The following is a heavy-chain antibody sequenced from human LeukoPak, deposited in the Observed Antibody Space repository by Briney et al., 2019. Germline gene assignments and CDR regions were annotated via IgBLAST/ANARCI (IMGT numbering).Heavy chain of an antibody. CDR3: ARGPYSYDSSGAFDI. V-gene: IGHV4-59*08. CDR1: GGSISSYY. D-gene: IGHD3-22*01. Sequence: SETLSLTCTVSGGSISSYYWSWIRQPPGKGLEWIGYIYYSGSTNYNPSPKSRVTISVDTSKNQFSLKLSSVTAADTAVYFCARGPYSYDSSGAFDIWGQGTVVTVSS. J-gene: IGHJ3*02. CDR2: IYYSGST.